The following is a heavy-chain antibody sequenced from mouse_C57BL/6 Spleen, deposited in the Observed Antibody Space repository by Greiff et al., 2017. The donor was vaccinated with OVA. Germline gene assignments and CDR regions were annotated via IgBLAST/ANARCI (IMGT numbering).Heavy chain of an antibody. V-gene: IGHV1-69*01. CDR1: GYTFTSYW. J-gene: IGHJ2*01. D-gene: IGHD1-1*01. CDR3: ARGDITTVVENFDY. CDR2: IDPSDSYT. Sequence: VQLQQPGAELVMPGASVKLSCKASGYTFTSYWMHWVKQRPGQGLEWIGEIDPSDSYTNYNQKLKGKSTLTVDKSSSTAYMQLSSLTSEDSAVYYCARGDITTVVENFDYWGQGTTLTVSS.